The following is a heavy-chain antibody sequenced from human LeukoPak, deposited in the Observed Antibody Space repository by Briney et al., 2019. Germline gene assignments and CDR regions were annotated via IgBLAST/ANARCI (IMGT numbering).Heavy chain of an antibody. CDR2: ISAYNGNT. CDR3: ASYIVGASFYYGMDV. CDR1: GYTFTSYG. V-gene: IGHV1-18*01. J-gene: IGHJ6*02. Sequence: ASVKVSCKASGYTFTSYGISWVRQAPGQGLEWMGWISAYNGNTNYAQKLQGRVTMTTDTSTSTAYMELSSLRSEDTAVYYCASYIVGASFYYGMDVWGQGTTVTVSS. D-gene: IGHD1-26*01.